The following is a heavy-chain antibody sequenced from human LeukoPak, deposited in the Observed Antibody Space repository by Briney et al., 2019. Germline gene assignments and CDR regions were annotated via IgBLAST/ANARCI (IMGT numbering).Heavy chain of an antibody. V-gene: IGHV4-59*04. Sequence: SETLSLTCTVSGGSISSYYWSWIRQPPGKGLEWIGSIYYSGSTYYNPSLKSRVTISVDTSKNQFSLKLSSVTAADTAVYYCAWLPSYWGQGTLVTVSS. D-gene: IGHD5-12*01. CDR2: IYYSGST. J-gene: IGHJ4*02. CDR3: AWLPSY. CDR1: GGSISSYY.